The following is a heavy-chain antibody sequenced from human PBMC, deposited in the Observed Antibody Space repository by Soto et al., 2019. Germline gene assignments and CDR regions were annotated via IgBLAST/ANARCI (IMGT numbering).Heavy chain of an antibody. CDR3: ARDRSGAGGFDY. Sequence: GGSLRLSCAASGFHFSSYEMNWVRQAPGKGLEWVSYISGRSITMYYADSVKGRFTISRDNAKNSLYLQMNSLRVEDTAVYYCARDRSGAGGFDYWGQGTVVTVSS. CDR2: ISGRSITM. J-gene: IGHJ4*02. D-gene: IGHD3-3*01. CDR1: GFHFSSYE. V-gene: IGHV3-48*03.